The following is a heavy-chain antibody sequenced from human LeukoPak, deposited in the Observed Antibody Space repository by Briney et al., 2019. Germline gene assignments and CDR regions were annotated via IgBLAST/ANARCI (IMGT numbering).Heavy chain of an antibody. CDR3: ARDPYDSSGYYYHFFDY. V-gene: IGHV3-33*08. CDR2: IWYDGSNK. J-gene: IGHJ4*02. D-gene: IGHD3-22*01. CDR1: GFTFSSYG. Sequence: GGSLRLSCAASGFTFSSYGMHWVRQAPGKGLEWVAVIWYDGSNKYYADSVKGRFTISRDNSKNTLYLQMNSLRAEDTAVYYCARDPYDSSGYYYHFFDYWGQGTLVTVSS.